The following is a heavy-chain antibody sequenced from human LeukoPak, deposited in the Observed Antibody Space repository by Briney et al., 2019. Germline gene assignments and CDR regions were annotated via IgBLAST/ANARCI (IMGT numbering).Heavy chain of an antibody. D-gene: IGHD2-8*01. Sequence: GGSLRLSCAASGFTFSDYYMSWIRQAPGKGLVWVSYISSSGRIIYYADSVKGRFTISRDNAKNSLFLQMNSLRAEDTAVYYCASVHYYGMEVWGQGTTVTVSS. V-gene: IGHV3-11*01. CDR1: GFTFSDYY. J-gene: IGHJ6*02. CDR3: ASVHYYGMEV. CDR2: ISSSGRII.